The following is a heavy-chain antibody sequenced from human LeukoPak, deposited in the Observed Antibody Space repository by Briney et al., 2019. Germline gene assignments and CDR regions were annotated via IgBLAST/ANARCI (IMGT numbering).Heavy chain of an antibody. V-gene: IGHV4-59*01. Sequence: PSETLSLTCTVSGGSISSYYWSWIRQPPGKGLEWIGYIYYSGSTNYNPSLKSRVTISVDTSKNQFSLKLSSVTAADTAVYYCAREGFPLRGQYYYYGMDVWGQGTTVTVSS. CDR2: IYYSGST. CDR3: AREGFPLRGQYYYYGMDV. J-gene: IGHJ6*02. CDR1: GGSISSYY.